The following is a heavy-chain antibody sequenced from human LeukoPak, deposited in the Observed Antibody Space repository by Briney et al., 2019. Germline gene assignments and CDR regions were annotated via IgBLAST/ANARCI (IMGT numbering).Heavy chain of an antibody. Sequence: ASVKVSCKASGYTFTDYSMHWVRQAPGQGLEWMGWISPIGGGTNYAQKFQGRVTMTRDTSISAAYMELSGLTSDDTAVYYCARKIENRGYLYWGQGTLVTVSS. V-gene: IGHV1-2*02. CDR3: ARKIENRGYLY. CDR2: ISPIGGGT. CDR1: GYTFTDYS. J-gene: IGHJ4*02. D-gene: IGHD3-22*01.